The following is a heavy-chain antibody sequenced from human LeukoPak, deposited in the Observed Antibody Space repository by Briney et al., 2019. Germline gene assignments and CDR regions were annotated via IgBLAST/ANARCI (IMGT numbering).Heavy chain of an antibody. D-gene: IGHD6-13*01. CDR1: GFTFRSYG. V-gene: IGHV3-23*01. J-gene: IGHJ6*04. CDR3: AKEPIVAVNGPV. CDR2: ISSSGGST. Sequence: GGSLRLSCAASGFTFRSYGMSWVRQTPGKGLEWVSAISSSGGSTYYADSVKGRFTFSRDNSKNTLFLQMSSLRAEDTAVYYCAKEPIVAVNGPVWGIGTTVTISS.